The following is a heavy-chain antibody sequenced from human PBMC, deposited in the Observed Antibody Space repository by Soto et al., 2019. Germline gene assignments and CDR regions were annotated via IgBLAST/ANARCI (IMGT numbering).Heavy chain of an antibody. CDR3: AKAAGSSWGTEHFQH. Sequence: QLGGSLRLSCAASGFTFSSYWMSWVRQAPGKGLEWVSLITGSGGDTYYADSVKARFTISSDNSRNTLYLQMNSLRAEDTAVYYCAKAAGSSWGTEHFQHWGQGTLVTVSS. J-gene: IGHJ1*01. CDR1: GFTFSSYW. CDR2: ITGSGGDT. V-gene: IGHV3-23*01. D-gene: IGHD6-13*01.